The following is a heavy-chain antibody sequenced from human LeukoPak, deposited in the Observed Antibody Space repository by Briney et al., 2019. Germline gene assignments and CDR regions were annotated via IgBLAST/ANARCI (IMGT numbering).Heavy chain of an antibody. CDR1: GGSISSYY. CDR3: ARETYYYDSSGYYGWFDP. V-gene: IGHV4-59*01. CDR2: IYYSGST. D-gene: IGHD3-22*01. Sequence: SETLSLTCTVSGGSISSYYWSWIRQPPGKGLEWIGYIYYSGSTNYNPSLESRVTISVDTSKNQFSLKLSSVTAADTAVYYCARETYYYDSSGYYGWFDPWGQGTLVTVSS. J-gene: IGHJ5*02.